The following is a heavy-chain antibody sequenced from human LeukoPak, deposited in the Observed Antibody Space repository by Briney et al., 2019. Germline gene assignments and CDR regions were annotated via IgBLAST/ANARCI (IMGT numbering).Heavy chain of an antibody. CDR2: IRATGDRT. Sequence: GGSLRLSCAASGFSFSSFGMNWVRQAPGKGPEWVSTIRATGDRTYYADSVKGRFTISRDNSKSMLYLQMNSLRAEDTAVYYCAKQARSYYVPTFDYWGQGTLVTVSS. J-gene: IGHJ4*02. V-gene: IGHV3-23*01. D-gene: IGHD2/OR15-2a*01. CDR3: AKQARSYYVPTFDY. CDR1: GFSFSSFG.